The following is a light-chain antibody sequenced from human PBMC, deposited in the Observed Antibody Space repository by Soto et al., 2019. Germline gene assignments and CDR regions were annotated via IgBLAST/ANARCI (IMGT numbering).Light chain of an antibody. CDR1: QNIANDY. Sequence: TQSPGTLSLSEGARATLSCRASQNIANDYLTWYQQKPGQAPRVLIYDASTRATGIPDRFSGSGSGTDFTLTISRLEPEDFAMYYCQQYGSSPCTFGQGTKVDIK. J-gene: IGKJ1*01. V-gene: IGKV3-20*01. CDR2: DAS. CDR3: QQYGSSPCT.